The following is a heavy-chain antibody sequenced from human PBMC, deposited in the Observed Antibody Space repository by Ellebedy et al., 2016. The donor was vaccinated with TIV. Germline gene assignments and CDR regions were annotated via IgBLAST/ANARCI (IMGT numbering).Heavy chain of an antibody. J-gene: IGHJ4*02. V-gene: IGHV1-24*01. CDR3: ATLRSSGWYSFDY. D-gene: IGHD6-19*01. Sequence: ASVKVSCXVSGYTLTELSMHWVRQAPGKGLEWMGGFDPEDVETIYAQKFQGRVTMTEDTSTDTAYMELSSLRSEDTAVYYCATLRSSGWYSFDYWGQGTLVTVSS. CDR2: FDPEDVET. CDR1: GYTLTELS.